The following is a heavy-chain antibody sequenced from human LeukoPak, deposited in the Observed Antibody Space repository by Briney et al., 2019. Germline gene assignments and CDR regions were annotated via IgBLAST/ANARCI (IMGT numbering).Heavy chain of an antibody. D-gene: IGHD4-23*01. CDR1: GGSISSSSYY. Sequence: SETLSLTCTVSGGSISSSSYYWGWIRQPPGKGLEWIGGIYYSGSTYYNPSLKSRVTISVDTSKNQFSLKLSSVTAADTAVYYCARHAFATVVTPGIDYWGQGTLVTVSS. J-gene: IGHJ4*02. CDR3: ARHAFATVVTPGIDY. V-gene: IGHV4-39*01. CDR2: IYYSGST.